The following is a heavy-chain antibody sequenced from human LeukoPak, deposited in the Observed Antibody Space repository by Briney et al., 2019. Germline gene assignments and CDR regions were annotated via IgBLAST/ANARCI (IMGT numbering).Heavy chain of an antibody. CDR2: IKEDESAK. CDR1: GFIFTDHW. CDR3: ARAVDVADY. J-gene: IGHJ4*02. Sequence: GWSLRLSCVASGFIFTDHWMSWVRQAPGKGLDWVANIKEDESAKFYADSVRGRFTISRDNAKNSVYLEMNNLRVEDTAVYYCARAVDVADYWGRGTLVTVSS. D-gene: IGHD3-16*01. V-gene: IGHV3-7*01.